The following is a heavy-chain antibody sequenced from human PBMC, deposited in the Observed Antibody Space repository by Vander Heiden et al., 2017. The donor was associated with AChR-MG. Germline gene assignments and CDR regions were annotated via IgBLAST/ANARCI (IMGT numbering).Heavy chain of an antibody. J-gene: IGHJ4*02. V-gene: IGHV3-15*01. CDR1: GFPFSIAW. D-gene: IGHD3-10*01. CDR3: TTGKGRGVPNSFDY. Sequence: EVQLVESGGGFVKPGGSLRPSCAASGFPFSIAWMSWVRQVPGKGLGWIGRIKSKTDGGTIEYAAPVKGRFTISRDDSKDTLYLQVNSLKTEDTAVYYCTTGKGRGVPNSFDYWGQGTLVTVSS. CDR2: IKSKTDGGTI.